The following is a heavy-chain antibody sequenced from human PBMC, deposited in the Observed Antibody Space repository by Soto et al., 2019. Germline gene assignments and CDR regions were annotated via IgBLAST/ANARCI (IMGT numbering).Heavy chain of an antibody. CDR2: INHSGST. CDR3: ARGKGDY. J-gene: IGHJ4*02. V-gene: IGHV4-34*01. Sequence: QVQLQQWGAGLLKPSETLSLTCAVYGGSFSGYYWSWIRQPPGKGLEWIGEINHSGSTNYNQSLKSLVTISVDTSKYQFSLKLSSVTAADTAVYCCARGKGDYWGQGTLVTVSS. CDR1: GGSFSGYY.